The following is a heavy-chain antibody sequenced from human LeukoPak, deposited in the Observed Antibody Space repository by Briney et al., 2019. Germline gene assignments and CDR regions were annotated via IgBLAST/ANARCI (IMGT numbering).Heavy chain of an antibody. CDR3: ARASYCSGGSCYSDY. D-gene: IGHD2-15*01. Sequence: ASVKVSCKASGYTFTSYSISWVRQTPGQGLEWMGWISAYNGNTIYAQKVKGRVTMTTDTSTSTAYMELRSLKSDDTAVYYCARASYCSGGSCYSDYWGQGTLVTVSS. CDR2: ISAYNGNT. CDR1: GYTFTSYS. J-gene: IGHJ4*02. V-gene: IGHV1-18*01.